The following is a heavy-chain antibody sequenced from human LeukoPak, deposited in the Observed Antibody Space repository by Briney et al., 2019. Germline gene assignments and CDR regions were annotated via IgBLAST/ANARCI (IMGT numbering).Heavy chain of an antibody. V-gene: IGHV3-66*02. CDR3: ASDPSISGWFDP. CDR1: GFTVSSNY. D-gene: IGHD6-25*01. J-gene: IGHJ5*02. Sequence: GGSLRLSXAASGFTVSSNYMSWVRQAPGKGLEWVSVIYSGGSTYYADSVKGRFTISRDNSKNTLYLQMNSLGAEDTAVYYCASDPSISGWFDPWGQGTLVTVSS. CDR2: IYSGGST.